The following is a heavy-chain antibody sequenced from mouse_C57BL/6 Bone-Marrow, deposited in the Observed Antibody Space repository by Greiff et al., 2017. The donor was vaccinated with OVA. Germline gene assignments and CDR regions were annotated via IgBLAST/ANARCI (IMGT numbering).Heavy chain of an antibody. CDR1: GYSITSGYY. CDR2: ISYDGSN. Sequence: ESGPGLVKPSQSLSLTCSVTGYSITSGYYWNWIRQFPGNKLEWMGYISYDGSNNYNPSLKNRISITRDTSKNQFFLKLNSVTTEDTATYYCARASYPYYFDYWGQGTTLTVSS. D-gene: IGHD6-5*01. V-gene: IGHV3-6*01. CDR3: ARASYPYYFDY. J-gene: IGHJ2*01.